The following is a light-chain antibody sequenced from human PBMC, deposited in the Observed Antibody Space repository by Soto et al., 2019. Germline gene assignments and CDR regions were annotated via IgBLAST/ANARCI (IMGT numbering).Light chain of an antibody. CDR3: QSYDSSLSGYV. V-gene: IGLV1-40*01. Sequence: QSVLTQPPSVSGAPGQRVTISCTGSSSNIGAGYDVHWYQQLPGTAPTLLISGNNNRPSGVPDRLSGSKSGTSASLAITGLRAEDEADYFYQSYDSSLSGYVFGTGTKVTVL. CDR1: SSNIGAGYD. J-gene: IGLJ1*01. CDR2: GNN.